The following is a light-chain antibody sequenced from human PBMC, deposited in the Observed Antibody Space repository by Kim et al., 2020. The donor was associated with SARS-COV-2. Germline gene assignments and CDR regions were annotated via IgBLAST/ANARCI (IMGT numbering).Light chain of an antibody. CDR1: TRDLAAGYY. V-gene: IGLV2-14*03. Sequence: QSALTQPASVSGSPGQWITISCTATTRDLAAGYYVSWYQHVPGKAPKLMIYDVSVRPSGVSSRFSGSISGNTASLTISGLQAEDEADYYCSSYTDSVVFGGGTQLTVL. CDR2: DVS. J-gene: IGLJ2*01. CDR3: SSYTDSVV.